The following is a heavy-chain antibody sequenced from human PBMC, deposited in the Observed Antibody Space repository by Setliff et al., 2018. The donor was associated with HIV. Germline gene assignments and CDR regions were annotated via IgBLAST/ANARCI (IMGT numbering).Heavy chain of an antibody. CDR3: VSGGSSTDHIDY. V-gene: IGHV1-69*10. CDR2: IIPILGVA. J-gene: IGHJ4*02. CDR1: GGTFSSYA. Sequence: SVKVSCKASGGTFSSYAISWVRQAPGQGLEWMGGIIPILGVANYAQKFQGRVTITADKSTSTAYMELSSLRSEDTAVYYCVSGGSSTDHIDYWGQGTLVTVSS. D-gene: IGHD2-15*01.